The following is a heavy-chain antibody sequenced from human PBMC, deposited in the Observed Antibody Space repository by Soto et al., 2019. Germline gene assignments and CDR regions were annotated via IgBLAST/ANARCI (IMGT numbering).Heavy chain of an antibody. V-gene: IGHV4-59*08. CDR2: IYYSGST. CDR3: ARHSNRNYGLYYFDY. J-gene: IGHJ4*02. D-gene: IGHD4-4*01. Sequence: SETLSLTCTVSDGSVSSYYWSWIRQPPGKGLEWIGYIYYSGSTKYNPSLKSRVTMSVDTSNNQFSLKVSSVTAADTAVYYCARHSNRNYGLYYFDYWGLGALVTVSS. CDR1: DGSVSSYY.